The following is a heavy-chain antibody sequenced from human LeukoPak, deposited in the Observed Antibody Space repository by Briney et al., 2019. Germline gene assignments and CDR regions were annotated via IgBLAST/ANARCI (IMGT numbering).Heavy chain of an antibody. J-gene: IGHJ4*02. CDR3: ARDGSSGQFDF. Sequence: GGSLRLSCAASGLTFSSYWMHWVRQAPGRGVVWVSHINSDGSSTTYADSVKGRFTISRDNAKNTLYLQMNSLRAEDTAVYYCARDGSSGQFDFWGQGTLVTVSS. CDR2: INSDGSST. V-gene: IGHV3-74*01. CDR1: GLTFSSYW. D-gene: IGHD6-19*01.